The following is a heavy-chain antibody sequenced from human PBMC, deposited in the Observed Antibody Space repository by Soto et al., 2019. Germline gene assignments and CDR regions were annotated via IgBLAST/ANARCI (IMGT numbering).Heavy chain of an antibody. V-gene: IGHV3-30-3*01. CDR3: AREHATYYFDN. J-gene: IGHJ4*02. CDR2: ISYDGVNK. D-gene: IGHD2-2*01. CDR1: GFTFSTYT. Sequence: QVQLVESGGGVVQPGRSLRLSCAASGFTFSTYTIHWVRQAPGKGLEWVAAISYDGVNKYYADSVKGRFTISRDNSKNTLHLHMRSLREEDTAVYYCAREHATYYFDNWGQGTLVTVSS.